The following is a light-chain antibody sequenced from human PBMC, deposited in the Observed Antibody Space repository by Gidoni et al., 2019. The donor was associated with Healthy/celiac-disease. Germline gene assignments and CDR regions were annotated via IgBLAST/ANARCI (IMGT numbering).Light chain of an antibody. CDR1: KLWDKY. CDR2: QDS. J-gene: IGLJ2*01. V-gene: IGLV3-1*01. Sequence: SFERTQPPSVCVSPGQTASITCSGDKLWDKYACWYQQKPGQSPVLVIYQDSKRPSGIPGRFSGSNSVNTATLTISGTQAMDEADYYCQAWDSSTGVFGGGTKLTVL. CDR3: QAWDSSTGV.